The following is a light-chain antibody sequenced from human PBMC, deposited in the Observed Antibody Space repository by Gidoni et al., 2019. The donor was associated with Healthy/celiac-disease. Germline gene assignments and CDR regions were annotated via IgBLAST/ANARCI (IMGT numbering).Light chain of an antibody. V-gene: IGKV3-15*01. J-gene: IGKJ4*01. CDR2: GAS. CDR1: QSVSSN. CDR3: QQYNNWPPLT. Sequence: EIVMTQSPATLSVSPGERATLSCRASQSVSSNLAWYQQKPGQAPRLLIYGASTRATGIPARLSGSGSGTEFTLTISSLQSEDFEVYYCQQYNNWPPLTFGGXTKVEIK.